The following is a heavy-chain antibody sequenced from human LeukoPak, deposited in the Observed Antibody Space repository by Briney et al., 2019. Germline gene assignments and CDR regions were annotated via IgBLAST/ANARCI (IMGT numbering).Heavy chain of an antibody. CDR3: ARGMYYYDSSGYYYSGY. V-gene: IGHV1-2*06. D-gene: IGHD3-22*01. CDR2: INPNSGGT. Sequence: ASVKASCKASGYTFTGYYMHWVRQAPGQGLEWMGRINPNSGGTNYAQKFQGRVTMARDTSISTAYMELSRLRSDDTAVYYCARGMYYYDSSGYYYSGYWGQGTLVTVSS. CDR1: GYTFTGYY. J-gene: IGHJ4*02.